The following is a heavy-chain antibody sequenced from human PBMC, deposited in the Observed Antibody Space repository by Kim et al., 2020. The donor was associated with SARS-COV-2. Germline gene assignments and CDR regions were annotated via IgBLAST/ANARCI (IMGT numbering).Heavy chain of an antibody. D-gene: IGHD2-2*01. CDR2: ISSSSSYI. CDR3: TSASDGPGSIYYYGMDV. J-gene: IGHJ6*02. CDR1: GFTFSSYS. V-gene: IGHV3-21*01. Sequence: GGSLRLSCAASGFTFSSYSMNWVRQAPGKGLEWVSSISSSSSYIYYADSVKGRFTISRDNAKNSLYLQMNSLRAEDTAVYYCTSASDGPGSIYYYGMDVWGQGTTVPVSS.